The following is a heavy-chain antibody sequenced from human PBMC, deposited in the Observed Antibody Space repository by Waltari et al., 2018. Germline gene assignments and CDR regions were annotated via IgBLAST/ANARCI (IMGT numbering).Heavy chain of an antibody. CDR3: VRRRHGDN. CDR1: GSSFADYW. J-gene: IGHJ4*02. Sequence: EVQLLQSGAEVKKPGESLKISCQGSGSSFADYWIGWVRQRPGKGLEWMGIVYPDDSDVRYSPSFQGQVTISADKSISTAFLQWSSLQASDTGMYYCVRRRHGDNWGQGTLVTVSS. V-gene: IGHV5-51*01. CDR2: VYPDDSDV.